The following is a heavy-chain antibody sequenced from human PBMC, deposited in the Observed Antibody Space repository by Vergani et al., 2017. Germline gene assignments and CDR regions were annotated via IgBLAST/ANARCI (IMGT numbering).Heavy chain of an antibody. V-gene: IGHV4-31*03. Sequence: QVQLQESGPGLVKPSQTLSLTCTVSGGSISSGGYYWSWIRQHPGKGLEWIGYIYYSGSTYYNPSLKSRVTISVDTSKNQFSLKLSSVTAADTAVYYCARDGVGYQLLYRYYYYYGMDVWGQGP. CDR2: IYYSGST. D-gene: IGHD2-2*02. J-gene: IGHJ6*02. CDR1: GGSISSGGYY. CDR3: ARDGVGYQLLYRYYYYYGMDV.